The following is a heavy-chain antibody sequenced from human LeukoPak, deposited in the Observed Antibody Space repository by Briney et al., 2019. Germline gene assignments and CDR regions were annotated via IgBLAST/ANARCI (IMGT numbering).Heavy chain of an antibody. V-gene: IGHV3-15*01. CDR3: TTFGSDAFDL. Sequence: GGSLTLSCAASGFTFSYAWMNWVRQAPGEGLGWDGRSTSNSDGGTTYDAPPVKGRLTISSDDPQHTLYLQMNSLKTEDTAVYYCTTFGSDAFDLWDQGTMVTVSS. CDR2: STSNSDGGTT. D-gene: IGHD3-16*01. CDR1: GFTFSYAW. J-gene: IGHJ3*01.